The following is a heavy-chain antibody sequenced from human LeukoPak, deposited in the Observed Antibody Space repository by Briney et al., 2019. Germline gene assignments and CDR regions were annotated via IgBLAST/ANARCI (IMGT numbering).Heavy chain of an antibody. CDR1: GYIFTGYY. CDR3: ARGGYSSSPQAGY. V-gene: IGHV1-2*02. J-gene: IGHJ4*02. CDR2: INPNSGGT. D-gene: IGHD6-6*01. Sequence: ASVKVSCKASGYIFTGYYMHWVRQAPGHGLEWMGWINPNSGGTNYAQNFQRRVTMTRDTSIRTAYMEMSSLRSDDTAVYFCARGGYSSSPQAGYWGQGTLVTVSS.